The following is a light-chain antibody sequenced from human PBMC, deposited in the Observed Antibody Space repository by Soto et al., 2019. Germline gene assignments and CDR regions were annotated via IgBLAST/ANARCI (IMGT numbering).Light chain of an antibody. CDR2: GAS. CDR1: QSITNNY. Sequence: EIVLTQSPGTLSFSPGERATLSCRASQSITNNYLAWYQQKAGQVPRLLLYGASTRPTGIPDRFSGSGSGTDFTLIITRLEPDDFAVYYCQHYGSSPRTFGQGTKVEI. J-gene: IGKJ1*01. V-gene: IGKV3-20*01. CDR3: QHYGSSPRT.